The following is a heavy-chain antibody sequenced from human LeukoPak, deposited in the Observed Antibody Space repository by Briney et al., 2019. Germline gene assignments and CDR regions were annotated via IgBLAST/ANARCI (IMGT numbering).Heavy chain of an antibody. CDR1: GFTFSSYA. CDR3: ARGSWDGDY. CDR2: ISSSSSYI. J-gene: IGHJ4*02. Sequence: GGSLRLSCAAAGFTFSSYATSWVRQAPGKGLEWVSSISSSSSYIYYADSVKGRFTISRDNAKNSLYLQMNSLRAEDTAVYYCARGSWDGDYWGQGTLVAVSS. D-gene: IGHD6-13*01. V-gene: IGHV3-21*01.